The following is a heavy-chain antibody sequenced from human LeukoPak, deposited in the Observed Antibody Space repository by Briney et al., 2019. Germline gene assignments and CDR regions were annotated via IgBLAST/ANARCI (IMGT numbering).Heavy chain of an antibody. J-gene: IGHJ5*02. CDR3: ATDGGWYQLLYWFDP. V-gene: IGHV1-2*02. D-gene: IGHD2-2*01. CDR1: GYTFTGYY. Sequence: ASVKVSYKASGYTFTGYYVHWVRQAPGQGLEWMGWINPNSGGTNYAQKFQGRVTMTRDTSISTAYMELSRLRSDDTAVYYCATDGGWYQLLYWFDPWGQGTLVTVSS. CDR2: INPNSGGT.